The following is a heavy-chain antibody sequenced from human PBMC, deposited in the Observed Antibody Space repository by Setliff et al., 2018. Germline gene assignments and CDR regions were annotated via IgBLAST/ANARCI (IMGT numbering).Heavy chain of an antibody. CDR3: ASAEVVVAP. CDR1: GATFTSYG. D-gene: IGHD2-15*01. Sequence: ASVKVSCKASGATFTSYGVHWVRQAPGQRLEWMGWINAANGNTKYSQKFQGRVTITRDTSASTVYMELSRLRYEDTAIYYCASAEVVVAPWGQGTLVTVSS. V-gene: IGHV1-3*01. J-gene: IGHJ4*02. CDR2: INAANGNT.